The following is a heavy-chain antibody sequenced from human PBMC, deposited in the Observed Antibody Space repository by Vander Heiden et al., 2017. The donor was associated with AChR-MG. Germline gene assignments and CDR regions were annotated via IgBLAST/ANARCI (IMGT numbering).Heavy chain of an antibody. CDR1: GYTFTGYY. J-gene: IGHJ4*02. Sequence: QVQLVQSGAEVKKPGASVKVSCQASGYTFTGYYMHWVRQAPGQGLEWMGWINPNSGGTNYAQKFQGRVTMTRDTSISTAYMELSRLRSDDTAVYYCARGIPGEYYDFWSGYFDYWGQGTLVTVSS. D-gene: IGHD3-3*01. V-gene: IGHV1-2*02. CDR2: INPNSGGT. CDR3: ARGIPGEYYDFWSGYFDY.